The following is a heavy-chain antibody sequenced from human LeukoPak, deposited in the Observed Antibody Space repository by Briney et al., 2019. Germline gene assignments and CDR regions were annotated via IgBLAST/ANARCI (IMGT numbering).Heavy chain of an antibody. D-gene: IGHD3-10*01. CDR3: ASGSGSGSYFSQG. J-gene: IGHJ6*02. Sequence: GGSLRLSCAASGFTFSNYWMHWVRQAPGKGLVWVSRINSDGSSTDYADSVKGRFTISRDNAKNTLYLQMNSLRAEDTAVYYCASGSGSGSYFSQGWGQGTTVTVSS. CDR1: GFTFSNYW. V-gene: IGHV3-74*01. CDR2: INSDGSST.